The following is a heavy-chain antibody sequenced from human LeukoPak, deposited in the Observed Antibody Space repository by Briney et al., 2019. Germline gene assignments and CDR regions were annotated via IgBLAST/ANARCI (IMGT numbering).Heavy chain of an antibody. Sequence: PGRSLRLSCAASGFTFSSYGMHWVRQAPGKGLEWVAVIWYDGSNKYYADSVKGRFTISRDNSKNTLYLQMNSLRAEDTAVYYCAKDRNYYDSSGYFDYWGQGTLVTVSP. J-gene: IGHJ4*02. CDR2: IWYDGSNK. CDR3: AKDRNYYDSSGYFDY. V-gene: IGHV3-33*06. D-gene: IGHD3-22*01. CDR1: GFTFSSYG.